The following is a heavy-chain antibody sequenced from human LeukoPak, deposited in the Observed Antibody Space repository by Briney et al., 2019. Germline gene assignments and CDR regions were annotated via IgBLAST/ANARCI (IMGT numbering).Heavy chain of an antibody. Sequence: SQTLSLTCTVSGVSISSGGYYWSWIRQHPGKGLEWIGYIYYSGSTYYNPSLKSRVTISVDTSKNQFSLKLSSVTAADTAVYYCAREIMELYTGAFDIWGQGTMVTVSS. CDR2: IYYSGST. CDR3: AREIMELYTGAFDI. CDR1: GVSISSGGYY. J-gene: IGHJ3*02. D-gene: IGHD2-15*01. V-gene: IGHV4-31*03.